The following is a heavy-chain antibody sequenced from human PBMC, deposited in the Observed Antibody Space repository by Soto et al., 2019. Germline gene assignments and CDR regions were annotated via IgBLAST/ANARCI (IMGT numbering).Heavy chain of an antibody. CDR3: ARDPSEGRVGNWFES. D-gene: IGHD2-2*01. V-gene: IGHV3-21*06. J-gene: IGHJ5*01. CDR2: ISSTTSYV. CDR1: GFTFSRYG. Sequence: GALRLSCAASGFTFSRYGMNWLRQAPGKGLEWVASISSTTSYVYYADSVKGRFSTSRDNAKNILYLEMYALRTEDTAVYYCARDPSEGRVGNWFESWGQGTLVTVSS.